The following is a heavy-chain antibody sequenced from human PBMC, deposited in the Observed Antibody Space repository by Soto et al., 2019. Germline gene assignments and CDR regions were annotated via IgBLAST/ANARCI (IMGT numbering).Heavy chain of an antibody. V-gene: IGHV3-23*01. CDR2: VSAGGDMT. CDR3: ARGDRGVSGSPASYYYSGLEV. Sequence: DVHLLESGGDLVQPGGSLRLSCAASGVTFSSYAMSWVRQAPGKGLEWVSSVSAGGDMTYYSDSVKGRFTISRDNSHNALLLQMNSRRAEDTALYYCARGDRGVSGSPASYYYSGLEVWGQGTTVTVSS. J-gene: IGHJ6*02. CDR1: GVTFSSYA. D-gene: IGHD2-8*02.